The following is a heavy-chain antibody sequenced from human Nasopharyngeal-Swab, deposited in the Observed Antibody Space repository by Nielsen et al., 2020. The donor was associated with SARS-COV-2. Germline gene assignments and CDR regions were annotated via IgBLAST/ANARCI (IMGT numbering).Heavy chain of an antibody. CDR3: AKVPEKYYYGSGRGYFDY. V-gene: IGHV3-23*01. D-gene: IGHD3-10*01. CDR2: VSGSGGST. J-gene: IGHJ4*02. CDR1: GFTFSSYA. Sequence: GGSLRLSCAVSGFTFSSYAMSWVRQAPGKGLEWVSVVSGSGGSTYYADSVKGRFTISRDNSKNTLYLQMNSLRVEYTAVYYCAKVPEKYYYGSGRGYFDYWGQGTLVTVSS.